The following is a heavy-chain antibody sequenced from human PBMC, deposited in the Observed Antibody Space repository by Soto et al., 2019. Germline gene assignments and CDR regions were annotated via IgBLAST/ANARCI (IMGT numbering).Heavy chain of an antibody. J-gene: IGHJ6*03. Sequence: SETLSFTCTVSGGSISSGGYYWSWIRQHPGKGLEWIGYIYYSGSTYYNPSLKSRVTISVDTSKNQFSLKLSSVTAADTAVYYCARAIGGDCSSNSCYIEVPYYYYMEVWGKGTTVTVSS. CDR3: ARAIGGDCSSNSCYIEVPYYYYMEV. D-gene: IGHD2-2*02. CDR1: GGSISSGGYY. CDR2: IYYSGST. V-gene: IGHV4-31*03.